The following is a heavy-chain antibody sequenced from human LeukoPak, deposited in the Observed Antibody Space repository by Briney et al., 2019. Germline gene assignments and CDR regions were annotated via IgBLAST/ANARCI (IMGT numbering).Heavy chain of an antibody. J-gene: IGHJ4*02. CDR3: ARDRYYGSGTFDY. V-gene: IGHV3-48*03. CDR2: ISGSGSTI. D-gene: IGHD3-10*01. CDR1: GFTFSSYE. Sequence: GGSLRLSCAASGFTFSSYEMNWVRQAPGKGLEWVSYISGSGSTINYADSVKGRFTISRDNAKNSLYLQMNSLRDEDTAFYYYARDRYYGSGTFDYWGQGTLVTVSS.